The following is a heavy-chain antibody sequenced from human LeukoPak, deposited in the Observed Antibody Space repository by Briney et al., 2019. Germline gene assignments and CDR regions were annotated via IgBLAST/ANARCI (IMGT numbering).Heavy chain of an antibody. J-gene: IGHJ6*02. CDR1: GFTFSRFA. CDR2: ISYDGNNK. V-gene: IGHV3-30*04. Sequence: GGSLRLSCAASGFTFSRFAMHWVRQAPGKGLEYVAVISYDGNNKYYADSVKGRFTISRDNSKNTLDLQMNSLRAEDTAVYYCAVVTSGYSYGYYYYGMDVWGQGTTVTVSS. D-gene: IGHD5-18*01. CDR3: AVVTSGYSYGYYYYGMDV.